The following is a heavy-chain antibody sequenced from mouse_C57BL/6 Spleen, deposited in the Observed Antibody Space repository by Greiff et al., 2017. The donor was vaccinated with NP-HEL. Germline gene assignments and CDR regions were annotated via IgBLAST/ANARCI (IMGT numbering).Heavy chain of an antibody. CDR2: IDPSDSYT. Sequence: VQLQQHGAELVMPGASVKLSCKASGYTFTSYWMHWVKQRPGQGLEWIGEIDPSDSYTNYNQKFKGKSTLTVDKSSNTAYMQLSSLASEDSAVYYCARKISNYDYFDVWGTGTTVTVSS. V-gene: IGHV1-69*01. CDR1: GYTFTSYW. D-gene: IGHD2-5*01. CDR3: ARKISNYDYFDV. J-gene: IGHJ1*03.